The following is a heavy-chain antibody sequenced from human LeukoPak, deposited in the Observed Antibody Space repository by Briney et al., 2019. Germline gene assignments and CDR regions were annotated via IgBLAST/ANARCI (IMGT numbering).Heavy chain of an antibody. V-gene: IGHV1-8*01. CDR1: GYTLTSYV. CDR2: MNPNRRNT. Sequence: ASLRVSCKASGYTLTSYVINWVRQATGQGREWMGWMNPNRRNTGYAQKFQGRVTMTRNTSISTAYMELSSLRTEDTAVYYCARVASYYYYGMDVWGQGTTVTVSS. CDR3: ARVASYYYYGMDV. J-gene: IGHJ6*02. D-gene: IGHD2-15*01.